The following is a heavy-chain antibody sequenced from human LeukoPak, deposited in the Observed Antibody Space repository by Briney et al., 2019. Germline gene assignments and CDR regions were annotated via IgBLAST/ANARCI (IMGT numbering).Heavy chain of an antibody. D-gene: IGHD3-9*01. CDR2: IYPCDSES. CDR3: ARLYDIFDY. V-gene: IGHV5-51*01. J-gene: IGHJ4*02. CDR1: GYSFTSYW. Sequence: GESLKISSKVYGYSFTSYWICWARPILVKGLEWMGIIYPCDSESRYSPSFQGQLTTSADKSISTAYLQWSSLKASDTAMYYCARLYDIFDYWGQGTLVTVSS.